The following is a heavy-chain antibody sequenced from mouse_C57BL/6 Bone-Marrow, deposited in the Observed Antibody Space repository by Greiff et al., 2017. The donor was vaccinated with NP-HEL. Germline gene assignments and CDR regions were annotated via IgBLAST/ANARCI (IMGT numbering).Heavy chain of an antibody. V-gene: IGHV5-6*02. CDR1: GFTFSSYG. CDR2: ISSGGSYT. CDR3: ARHGRYYAMDY. Sequence: EVMLVESGGDLVKPGGSLKLSCAASGFTFSSYGMSWVRQTPDKRLEWVATISSGGSYTYYPDSVKGPFTISRDNAKNTLYLQMSSLKSEDTAMYYCARHGRYYAMDYWGQGTSVTVSS. J-gene: IGHJ4*01.